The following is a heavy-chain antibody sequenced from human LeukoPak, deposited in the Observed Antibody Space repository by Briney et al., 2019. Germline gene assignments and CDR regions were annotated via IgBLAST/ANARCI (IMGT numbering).Heavy chain of an antibody. D-gene: IGHD3-22*01. CDR2: ISGSGGST. CDR3: VKELDSSGYFDF. CDR1: GFTFSNAW. J-gene: IGHJ4*02. V-gene: IGHV3-23*01. Sequence: GGSLRLSCAASGFTFSNAWMSWVRQAPGKGLEWVSAISGSGGSTYYADSVKGRFTISRDNSKNTLYLQMNSLRAEDTAVYYCVKELDSSGYFDFWGQGTLVTVSS.